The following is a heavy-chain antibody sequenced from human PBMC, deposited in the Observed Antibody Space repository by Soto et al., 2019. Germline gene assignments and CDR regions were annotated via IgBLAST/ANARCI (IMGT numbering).Heavy chain of an antibody. J-gene: IGHJ2*01. V-gene: IGHV1-69*12. CDR2: IIPIFGTA. Sequence: QVKLVQSGAEVKKPGSSVTVSCKASGGTFSSYTNSWVRQAPGQGLEWMGGIIPIFGTANYAQKFQGRVTITADESTSTDYMELSSLRSEDTAVYYCARGNHRWLQLWYFDLWGRGTLVTVSS. CDR3: ARGNHRWLQLWYFDL. D-gene: IGHD5-12*01. CDR1: GGTFSSYT.